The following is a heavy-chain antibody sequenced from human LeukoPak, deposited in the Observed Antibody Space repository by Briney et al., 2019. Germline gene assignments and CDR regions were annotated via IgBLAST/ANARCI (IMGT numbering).Heavy chain of an antibody. CDR2: ISSSSSYI. J-gene: IGHJ4*02. Sequence: RGSLTLSCAVSGFTFSRFSMTWVRQAPGKGLEWVSSISSSSSYIYYRDSVKGRFTISRDNAKNSLYLQMHSLRAEDTAVYYCALVGATSWAPFDYWGQGTLVTVSS. CDR1: GFTFSRFS. CDR3: ALVGATSWAPFDY. D-gene: IGHD1-26*01. V-gene: IGHV3-21*01.